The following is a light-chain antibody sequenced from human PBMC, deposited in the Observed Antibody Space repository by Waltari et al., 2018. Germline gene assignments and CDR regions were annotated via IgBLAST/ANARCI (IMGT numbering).Light chain of an antibody. V-gene: IGLV1-40*01. CDR1: YTNLGSGYG. CDR3: QSYDSSLSQV. Sequence: QSVLTQPPSVSGAPGQRVTISCIGPYTNLGSGYGVQWFQQLPGSAPKVLLYGDNYWPSGVPDRFSGSTSGTSASLTITGLQAEDEGDYYCQSYDSSLSQVFGSGTKVTVL. CDR2: GDN. J-gene: IGLJ6*01.